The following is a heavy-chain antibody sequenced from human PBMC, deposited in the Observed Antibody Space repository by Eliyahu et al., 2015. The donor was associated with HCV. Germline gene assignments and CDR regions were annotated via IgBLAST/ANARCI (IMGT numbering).Heavy chain of an antibody. CDR2: IHTSGST. D-gene: IGHD4-17*01. Sequence: QVQLQESGPGLVKPSDTLSLTCTVSSGXMSSDYWSWIRQPAGKGLEWIGRIHTSGSTNYNPSLKSRVTISLDTSKNQFSLNLNSVTAADTAVYYCARGSSTGEYPMDVWGKGTTVAVSS. CDR1: SGXMSSDY. J-gene: IGHJ6*03. CDR3: ARGSSTGEYPMDV. V-gene: IGHV4-4*07.